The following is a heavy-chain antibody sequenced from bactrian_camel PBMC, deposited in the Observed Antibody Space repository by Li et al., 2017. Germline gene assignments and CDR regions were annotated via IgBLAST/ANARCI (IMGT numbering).Heavy chain of an antibody. Sequence: HVQLVESGGGLVQPGESLRLSCQASGFTFSSNYMGWFRQAPGKGVEWVSSVYGDGSATFYADSVKGRFTISKDAPKNTLYLQMNSLKSEDTALYYCATDPTQCEGYCYTHYWGQGTQVTV. J-gene: IGHJ4*01. V-gene: IGHV3-2*01. CDR1: GFTFSSNY. CDR3: ATDPTQCEGYCYTHY. CDR2: VYGDGSAT. D-gene: IGHD2*01.